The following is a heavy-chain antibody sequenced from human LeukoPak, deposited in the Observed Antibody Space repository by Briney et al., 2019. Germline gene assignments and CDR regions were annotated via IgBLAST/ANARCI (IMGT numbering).Heavy chain of an antibody. CDR1: GYTFTGYY. J-gene: IGHJ3*02. Sequence: AXVKVSCKASGYTFTGYYMHWVRQAPGQGLEWMGRINPNSGGTNYAQKFQGRVTMTRDTSISTAYMELSRLRSDDTAVYYCAMYYYDSSGYGAFDIWGQGTMVTVSS. D-gene: IGHD3-22*01. CDR3: AMYYYDSSGYGAFDI. V-gene: IGHV1-2*06. CDR2: INPNSGGT.